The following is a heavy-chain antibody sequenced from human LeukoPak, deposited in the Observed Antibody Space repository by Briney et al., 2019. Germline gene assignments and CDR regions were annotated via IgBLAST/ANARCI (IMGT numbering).Heavy chain of an antibody. CDR1: GFTFSSYG. Sequence: GRSLRLSCAASGFTFSSYGMHWVRQAPGEGLEWVAVIWYDGSNKYYADSVKGRFTISRDNSKNTLYLQMNSLRAEDTAVYYCARDPGSSLYYYYYMDVWGKGTTVTVSS. V-gene: IGHV3-33*01. J-gene: IGHJ6*03. CDR2: IWYDGSNK. D-gene: IGHD6-6*01. CDR3: ARDPGSSLYYYYYMDV.